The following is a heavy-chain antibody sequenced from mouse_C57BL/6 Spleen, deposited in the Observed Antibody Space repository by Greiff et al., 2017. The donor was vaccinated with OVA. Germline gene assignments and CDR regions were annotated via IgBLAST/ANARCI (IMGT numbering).Heavy chain of an antibody. CDR1: GYTFTDYE. Sequence: QVQLKQSGAELVRPGASVTLSCKASGYTFTDYEMHWVKQTPVHGLEWIGAIDPETGGTAYNQKFKGKAILTADKSSSTAYMELRSLTSEDSAVYYCTRRVGDWGQGTTLTVSS. V-gene: IGHV1-15*01. CDR2: IDPETGGT. J-gene: IGHJ2*01. D-gene: IGHD1-1*02. CDR3: TRRVGD.